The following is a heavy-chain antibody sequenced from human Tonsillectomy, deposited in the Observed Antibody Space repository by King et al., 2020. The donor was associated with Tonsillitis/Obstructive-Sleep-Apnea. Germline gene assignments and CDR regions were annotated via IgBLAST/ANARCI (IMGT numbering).Heavy chain of an antibody. D-gene: IGHD2-2*01. CDR1: GFTFSSYG. Sequence: VQLVESGGGVVQPGRSLRLSCAASGFTFSSYGMHWVRQPPGKGLDWGAVMSYDGSDKFYVDSVKGGYTISRDNTKNTLYLQMNSLRAEDTAVYYCRVCGSNNRHWSDCFDPWGQATLVTVSS. J-gene: IGHJ5*02. V-gene: IGHV3-33*03. CDR3: RVCGSNNRHWSDCFDP. CDR2: MSYDGSDK.